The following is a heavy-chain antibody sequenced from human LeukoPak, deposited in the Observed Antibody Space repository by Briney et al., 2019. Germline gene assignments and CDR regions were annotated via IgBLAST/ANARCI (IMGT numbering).Heavy chain of an antibody. V-gene: IGHV3-23*01. CDR3: AKDLTGTTPFDY. CDR2: ISGSGSTT. CDR1: GFTFSSYA. Sequence: GGSLRLSCAASGFTFSSYAMTWVRQAPGKGLEWVSAISGSGSTTYYADSVKGRFTISRDNSKNTLYLQMNSLRAEDTAVYYCAKDLTGTTPFDYWGQGTLVTVSS. D-gene: IGHD1-7*01. J-gene: IGHJ4*02.